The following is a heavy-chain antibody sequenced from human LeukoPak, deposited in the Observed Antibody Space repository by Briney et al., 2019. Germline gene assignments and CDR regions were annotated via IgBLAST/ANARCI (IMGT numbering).Heavy chain of an antibody. V-gene: IGHV3-30-3*01. D-gene: IGHD3-16*01. CDR2: ISYDGSNK. J-gene: IGHJ3*02. CDR3: ARRGGGGLRAFDI. Sequence: GRSLRLSCAASGFTFSSYAMHWVRQAPGKGLEWVAVISYDGSNKYYADSVKGRFTISRDNSKNTLYLQMNSLRAEGTAIYYCARRGGGGLRAFDIWGQGTMVTVSS. CDR1: GFTFSSYA.